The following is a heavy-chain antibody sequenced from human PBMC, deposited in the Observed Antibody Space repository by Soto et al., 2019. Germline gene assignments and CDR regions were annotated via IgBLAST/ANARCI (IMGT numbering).Heavy chain of an antibody. CDR1: GFTFSSYA. Sequence: EVQLLESGGGLVQPGGSLRLSCAASGFTFSSYAMSWVRQAPGKGLEWVSAISGSGGSTYYADSVKGRFTISRDNSKNTLYLQMNSLRAEDTAVYYCAKISRGVTMVRGADYFDYWGQGTLVTVSS. CDR3: AKISRGVTMVRGADYFDY. CDR2: ISGSGGST. J-gene: IGHJ4*02. D-gene: IGHD3-10*01. V-gene: IGHV3-23*01.